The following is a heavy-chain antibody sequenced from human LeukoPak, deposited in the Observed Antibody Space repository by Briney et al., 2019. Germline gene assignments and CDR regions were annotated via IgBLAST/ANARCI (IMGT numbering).Heavy chain of an antibody. V-gene: IGHV3-21*01. CDR2: ISTSSSYI. CDR1: GFTFNRYN. CDR3: AELGITTIGGV. J-gene: IGHJ6*04. Sequence: PGRSLRLSCAASGFTFNRYNMNWVRRAPGKGLEWVSSISTSSSYIYYADSVRGRFTISRDNAKNSLYLQMNSLRAEDTAVYYCAELGITTIGGVWGKGTTVTISS. D-gene: IGHD3-10*02.